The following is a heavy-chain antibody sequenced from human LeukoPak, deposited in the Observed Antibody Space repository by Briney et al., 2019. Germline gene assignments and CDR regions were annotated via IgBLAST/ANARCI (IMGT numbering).Heavy chain of an antibody. Sequence: SETLSLTCTVSGGSISGYFWNWIRQPAGKRLEWIGRIYSSGTTNYPPSLRSRVTMSVDTSKNQFSLKLSSVTAADTAVYYCARRGSASYYYDYWGQGTLVTVSS. D-gene: IGHD3-10*01. CDR1: GGSISGYF. CDR3: ARRGSASYYYDY. CDR2: IYSSGTT. J-gene: IGHJ4*02. V-gene: IGHV4-4*07.